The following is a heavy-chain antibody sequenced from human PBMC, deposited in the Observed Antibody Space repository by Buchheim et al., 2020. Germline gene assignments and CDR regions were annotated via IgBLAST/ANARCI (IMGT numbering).Heavy chain of an antibody. J-gene: IGHJ4*02. D-gene: IGHD1-26*01. V-gene: IGHV4-39*07. CDR1: GGSISSSSNY. CDR2: MHYSGST. Sequence: QLQLQESGPGLVKPSETLSLTCTVSGGSISSSSNYWGWIRQPPGKGLEWIGDMHYSGSTNYNPSLKSRVIISVDTSTTQFSLKLSSVTAADTAVYYCARRHASYWYFDNWGQGTL. CDR3: ARRHASYWYFDN.